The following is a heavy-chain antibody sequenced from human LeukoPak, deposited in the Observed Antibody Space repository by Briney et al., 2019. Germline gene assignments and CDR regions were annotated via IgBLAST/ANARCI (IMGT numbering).Heavy chain of an antibody. CDR2: ISSSGSAI. CDR3: ASRVYGDYVLHY. CDR1: GFTFSSYE. J-gene: IGHJ4*02. V-gene: IGHV3-48*03. D-gene: IGHD4-17*01. Sequence: PGGSLRLSCAASGFTFSSYEMNWVRQAPGKGLGWVSYISSSGSAIYYADSLEGRFTISRGNAKNSLYLKMNTLRAEDTAVYYCASRVYGDYVLHYWGQGTLVTVSS.